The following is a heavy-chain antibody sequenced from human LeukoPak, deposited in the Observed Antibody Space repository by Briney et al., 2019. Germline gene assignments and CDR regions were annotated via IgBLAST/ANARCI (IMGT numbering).Heavy chain of an antibody. CDR3: ARGLDYDSSGYYSEAGDY. CDR2: MNPKSGST. CDR1: GYTFTSYD. V-gene: IGHV1-8*01. J-gene: IGHJ4*02. D-gene: IGHD3-22*01. Sequence: VASVKVSCKASGYTFTSYDINWVRQATGQGLEWMGWMNPKSGSTGYAQKFQGRVTVPRNTSIRTAYMELSSLRSEDTAVYYCARGLDYDSSGYYSEAGDYWGQGTLVTVSS.